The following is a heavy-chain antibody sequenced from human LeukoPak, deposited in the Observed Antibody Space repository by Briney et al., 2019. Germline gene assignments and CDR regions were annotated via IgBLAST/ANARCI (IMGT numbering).Heavy chain of an antibody. J-gene: IGHJ4*02. CDR3: AKITGCSSTSCYSH. Sequence: PGGSVRLSCAASGFTFSSYAMSWARQAPGKGLEGVSAISGSCGSTYYADCVKGRFTISSDNTKYTLHLQMNSLRAEDTAVYYCAKITGCSSTSCYSHWGQGTLVTVSS. CDR2: ISGSCGST. CDR1: GFTFSSYA. D-gene: IGHD2-2*01. V-gene: IGHV3-23*01.